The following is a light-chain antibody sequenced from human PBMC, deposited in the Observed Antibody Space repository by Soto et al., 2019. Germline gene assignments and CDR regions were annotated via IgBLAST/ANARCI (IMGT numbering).Light chain of an antibody. Sequence: DIQMTQSPSSLSASVGDRVTITCRASQSVRTYLNWYQRKPGKAPKVLIYGASALQSGVPSRFSCSGSGTDFTLTVISLQPEDFATYYCQQSCTTPYTFGQGPKLEIK. J-gene: IGKJ2*01. V-gene: IGKV1-39*01. CDR1: QSVRTY. CDR2: GAS. CDR3: QQSCTTPYT.